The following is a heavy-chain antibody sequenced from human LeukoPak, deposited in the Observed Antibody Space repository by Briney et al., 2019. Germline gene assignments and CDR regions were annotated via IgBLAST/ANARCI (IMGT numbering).Heavy chain of an antibody. Sequence: PSETLSLTCTVSGGSISSGDYYWSWIRQPPGKGLEWIGYIYYSGSTIYNPSLKSRVTISVDTSKNQFSLKLSSVTAADTAVYYCARGGYDFWSGYYSWFDPWGQGTLVTVSS. CDR3: ARGGYDFWSGYYSWFDP. CDR2: IYYSGST. D-gene: IGHD3-3*01. V-gene: IGHV4-30-4*02. J-gene: IGHJ5*02. CDR1: GGSISSGDYY.